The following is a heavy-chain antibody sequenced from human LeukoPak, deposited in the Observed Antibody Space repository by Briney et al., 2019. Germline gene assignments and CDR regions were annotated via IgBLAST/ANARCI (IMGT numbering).Heavy chain of an antibody. CDR2: IYHSGST. D-gene: IGHD3-16*01. CDR1: GGSISSGGYS. Sequence: SQTLSLTCAVSGGSISSGGYSWSWIRQPPGKGLEWIGYIYHSGSTYYNPSLKSRVTISVDTSKNQFSLKLSSVTAADTAVYYCAHFRGGSFDFWGQGTMVTVSS. CDR3: AHFRGGSFDF. J-gene: IGHJ3*01. V-gene: IGHV4-30-2*01.